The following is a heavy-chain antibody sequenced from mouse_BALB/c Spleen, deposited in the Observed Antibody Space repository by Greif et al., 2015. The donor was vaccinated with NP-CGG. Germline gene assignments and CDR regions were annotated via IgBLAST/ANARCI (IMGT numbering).Heavy chain of an antibody. Sequence: EVQLQESGGGLVQPGGSRKLSCAASGFTFSSFGMHWVRQAPEKGLEWVAYISSGSSTIYYADTVKGRFTISRDNPKNTLFLQMTSLRSEDTAMYYCARWGTGVFDYWGQGTTLTVSS. J-gene: IGHJ2*01. D-gene: IGHD4-1*01. CDR2: ISSGSSTI. CDR1: GFTFSSFG. V-gene: IGHV5-17*02. CDR3: ARWGTGVFDY.